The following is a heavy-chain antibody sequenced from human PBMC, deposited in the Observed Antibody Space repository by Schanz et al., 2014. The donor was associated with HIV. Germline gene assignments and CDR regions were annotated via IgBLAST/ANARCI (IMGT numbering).Heavy chain of an antibody. CDR3: AKGIMGATEYYYGMDV. D-gene: IGHD1-26*01. Sequence: VQLVESGGGLVQPGRSLRLSCIASGFTFDDCAMHWVRQLPGKGLEWVSGMSWNRRRIGYGDAVKGRFTISRDNANNFVYLEMNGLRVEDTALYYCAKGIMGATEYYYGMDVWGQGTMVTVSS. CDR2: MSWNRRRI. V-gene: IGHV3-9*01. J-gene: IGHJ6*02. CDR1: GFTFDDCA.